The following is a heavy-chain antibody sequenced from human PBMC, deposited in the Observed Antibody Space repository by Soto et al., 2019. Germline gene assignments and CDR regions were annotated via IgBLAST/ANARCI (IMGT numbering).Heavy chain of an antibody. CDR3: VTSYYDILTGAVNYYYYYGMDV. D-gene: IGHD3-9*01. Sequence: GGSLRLSCAASGFTFSSYWMHWVRQAPGKGLVWVSRINSDGSSTSYADSVKGRFTISRDNAKNTLYLQMNSLRAEDTAVYYCVTSYYDILTGAVNYYYYYGMDVWGQGTTVTVSS. CDR2: INSDGSST. CDR1: GFTFSSYW. J-gene: IGHJ6*02. V-gene: IGHV3-74*01.